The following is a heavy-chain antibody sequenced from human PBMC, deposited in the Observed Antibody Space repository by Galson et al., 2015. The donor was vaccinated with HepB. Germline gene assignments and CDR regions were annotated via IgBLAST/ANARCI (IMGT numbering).Heavy chain of an antibody. CDR3: ARGGSPWYSSSWYEGDFDY. CDR1: GFTFSSYA. CDR2: ISSSSSYI. Sequence: SLRLSCAASGFTFSSYAMHWVRQAPGKGLEWVSSISSSSSYIYYADSVKGRFTISRDNAKNSLYLQMNSLRAEDTAVYYCARGGSPWYSSSWYEGDFDYWGQGTLVTVSS. J-gene: IGHJ4*02. D-gene: IGHD6-13*01. V-gene: IGHV3-21*01.